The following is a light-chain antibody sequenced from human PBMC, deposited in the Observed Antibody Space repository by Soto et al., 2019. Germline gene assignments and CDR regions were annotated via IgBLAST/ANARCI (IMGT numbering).Light chain of an antibody. CDR3: AAWDDSLSGL. CDR2: RNN. Sequence: QSVLTQPPSASGTPGQRVTISCSGSSSNIGSNYVYWYQQLPGTAPKLLIYRNNQRPSGVPERFSGSKSGTAASLAISGLRSEDEAAYYCAAWDDSLSGLFGTGTKVTVL. V-gene: IGLV1-47*01. CDR1: SSNIGSNY. J-gene: IGLJ1*01.